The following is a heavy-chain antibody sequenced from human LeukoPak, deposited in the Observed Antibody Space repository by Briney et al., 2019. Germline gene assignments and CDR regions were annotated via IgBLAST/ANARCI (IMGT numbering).Heavy chain of an antibody. CDR3: ARGTGGIVVVPADTLDY. CDR1: GYTFTGCY. J-gene: IGHJ4*02. CDR2: IDPNSGGT. V-gene: IGHV1-2*02. Sequence: ASVKVSCKASGYTFTGCYMHWVRQAPGQGLEWMGWIDPNSGGTNYAQKFQGRVTMTRDTSISTAYMELSRLRSDDTAVYYCARGTGGIVVVPADTLDYWGQGTLVTVSS. D-gene: IGHD2-2*01.